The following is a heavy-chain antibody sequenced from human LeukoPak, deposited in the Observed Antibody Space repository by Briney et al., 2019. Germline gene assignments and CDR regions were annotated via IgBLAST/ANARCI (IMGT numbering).Heavy chain of an antibody. CDR2: IYTSGST. D-gene: IGHD3-3*01. Sequence: SETLSLTCTVSGGSISSYYWSWIRQPAGKGLEWIGRIYTSGSTNYNPSLKSRVTVSVDTSKNQFSLKLSSVTAADTAVYYCARDSVFDFWSGYYSSSSLNFDYWGQGTLVTVSS. CDR3: ARDSVFDFWSGYYSSSSLNFDY. V-gene: IGHV4-4*07. J-gene: IGHJ4*02. CDR1: GGSISSYY.